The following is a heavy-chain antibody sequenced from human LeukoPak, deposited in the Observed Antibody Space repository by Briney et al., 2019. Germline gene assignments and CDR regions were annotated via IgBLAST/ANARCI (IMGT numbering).Heavy chain of an antibody. CDR2: IYSGGST. V-gene: IGHV3-66*01. Sequence: GGSLRLSCAASGFTVSSNYMSWVRQAPGKGLEWVSVIYSGGSTYYADSVKGRFTISRDNSKNPLYLQMNSLRAEDTAVYYCASLGSYDILTGYYNYGMDVWGQGTTVTVSS. CDR1: GFTVSSNY. J-gene: IGHJ6*02. D-gene: IGHD3-9*01. CDR3: ASLGSYDILTGYYNYGMDV.